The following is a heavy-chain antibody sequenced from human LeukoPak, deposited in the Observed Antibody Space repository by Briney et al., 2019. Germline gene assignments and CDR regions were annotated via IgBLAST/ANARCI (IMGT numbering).Heavy chain of an antibody. Sequence: SETLSLTCSISGGSISSSYWNWIRQPAGKGLEWIGRISTSGTTNYSPSLKGRLTMSIDTSKKQFSLNWRSVTAADTAMYYCARDMGGGWFDPWGQGALVTVSS. J-gene: IGHJ5*02. CDR3: ARDMGGGWFDP. CDR2: ISTSGTT. CDR1: GGSISSSY. V-gene: IGHV4-4*07. D-gene: IGHD1-26*01.